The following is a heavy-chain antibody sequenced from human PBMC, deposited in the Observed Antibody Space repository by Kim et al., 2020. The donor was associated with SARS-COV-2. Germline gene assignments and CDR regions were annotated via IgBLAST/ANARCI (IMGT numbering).Heavy chain of an antibody. V-gene: IGHV1-46*01. J-gene: IGHJ6*02. CDR3: ARGYGDYENYYGMDV. Sequence: QKFPGRVTMTRDTSTSTVYMERSSLRSEDTAVYYCARGYGDYENYYGMDVWGQGTTVTVSS. D-gene: IGHD4-17*01.